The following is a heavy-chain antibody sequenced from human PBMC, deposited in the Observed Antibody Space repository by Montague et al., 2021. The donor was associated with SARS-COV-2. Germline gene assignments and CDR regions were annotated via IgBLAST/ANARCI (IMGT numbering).Heavy chain of an antibody. CDR2: ISYDGSNK. J-gene: IGHJ6*02. Sequence: SLRLSCAASGFTFSSYAMHWVRQAPGKGLEWVAVISYDGSNKYYADSVKGRFTISRDNSKNTLYLQMNSLRAEDTAVYYCARDLGSYYGIDVWGQGTTVTVSS. CDR3: ARDLGSYYGIDV. V-gene: IGHV3-30*04. CDR1: GFTFSSYA.